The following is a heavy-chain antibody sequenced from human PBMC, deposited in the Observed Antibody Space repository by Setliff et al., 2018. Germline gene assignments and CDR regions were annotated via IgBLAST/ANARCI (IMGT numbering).Heavy chain of an antibody. CDR2: MSPGRGSR. V-gene: IGHV1-46*01. Sequence: ASVKVSCKTSGYIFTNYYVHWVRQAPGQGLEWMGVMSPGRGSRNCAQRFQGRVTMTSDTSTSTVYMELSSLRSEDTALYYCARGGHIRYDYYYMDVWGKGTTVTVSS. D-gene: IGHD5-18*01. J-gene: IGHJ6*03. CDR3: ARGGHIRYDYYYMDV. CDR1: GYIFTNYY.